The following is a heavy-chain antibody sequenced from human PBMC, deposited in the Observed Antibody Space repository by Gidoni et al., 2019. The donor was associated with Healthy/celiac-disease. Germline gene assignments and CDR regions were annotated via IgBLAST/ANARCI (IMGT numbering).Heavy chain of an antibody. CDR2: INAGNGNT. CDR3: AKSGSGPRAYFDY. J-gene: IGHJ4*02. CDR1: GYTSTSYA. Sequence: QVQLVQSGPEVKKPGASVKVSCKASGYTSTSYAMHWVRQAPGQRLEWMGWINAGNGNTKYSQKCQGRVTITRDTSASTAYMELSSLRSEDTAVYYCAKSGSGPRAYFDYWGQGTLVTVSS. D-gene: IGHD2-8*02. V-gene: IGHV1-3*01.